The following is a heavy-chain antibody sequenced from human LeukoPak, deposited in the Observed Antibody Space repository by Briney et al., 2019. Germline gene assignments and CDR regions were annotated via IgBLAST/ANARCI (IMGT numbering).Heavy chain of an antibody. Sequence: GGSLRLSCAASGFTFSSYSMNWVRQAPGKGLEWVSPISSSSSYIYYADSVKGRFTISRDNAKNSLYLQMNSLRAEDTAVYYCASSGDYGDYVVDYWGQGTLVTVSS. V-gene: IGHV3-21*01. D-gene: IGHD4-17*01. CDR1: GFTFSSYS. CDR2: ISSSSSYI. J-gene: IGHJ4*02. CDR3: ASSGDYGDYVVDY.